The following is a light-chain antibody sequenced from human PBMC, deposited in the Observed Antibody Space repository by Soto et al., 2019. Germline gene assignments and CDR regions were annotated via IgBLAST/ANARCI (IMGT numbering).Light chain of an antibody. CDR2: GAS. CDR1: QSISSK. V-gene: IGKV3-15*01. CDR3: QQYNIWSSIT. Sequence: EIVMTQSPATLSVSPGERATLSCRASQSISSKVGWYQQKPGQAPRLLIYGASTRATGVPPRFSGSGSGTECTLTISSLQSEEFAVYYCQQYNIWSSITFGQGTRLEIK. J-gene: IGKJ5*01.